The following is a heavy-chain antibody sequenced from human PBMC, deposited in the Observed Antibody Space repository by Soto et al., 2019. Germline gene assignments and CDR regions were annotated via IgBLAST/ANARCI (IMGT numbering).Heavy chain of an antibody. D-gene: IGHD1-1*01. CDR3: AKGSWKGDF. CDR1: GFSFSTYA. CDR2: ITKNGGGT. V-gene: IGHV3-23*01. Sequence: EEQLLESGGGLAQPGGSLRLSCAASGFSFSTYALHWVRQAPGKGLEWVSGITKNGGGTYYAEFVKGRFTISRDNSQKTVYLQMDSLRVEDTALYYCAKGSWKGDFWGQGTLVTVSS. J-gene: IGHJ4*02.